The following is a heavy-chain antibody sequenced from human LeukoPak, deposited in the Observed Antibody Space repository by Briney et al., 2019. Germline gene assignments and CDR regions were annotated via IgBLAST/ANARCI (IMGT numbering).Heavy chain of an antibody. Sequence: SETLTLTRTVSGGSISSYYWSWIRQPPGKGLQWIGYIDHSGYTNYNRSLKSRVTISVDTSKNQFSLKLSSVTAADTAVYYCARVSGSYYPGWFDPWGQGTLVTVSS. V-gene: IGHV4-59*01. CDR3: ARVSGSYYPGWFDP. J-gene: IGHJ5*02. D-gene: IGHD1-26*01. CDR1: GGSISSYY. CDR2: IDHSGYT.